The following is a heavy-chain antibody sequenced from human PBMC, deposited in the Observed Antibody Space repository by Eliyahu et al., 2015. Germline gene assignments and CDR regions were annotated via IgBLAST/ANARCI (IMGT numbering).Heavy chain of an antibody. D-gene: IGHD2-15*01. J-gene: IGHJ4*02. CDR1: GFXLSTSGVX. Sequence: QXTLKESGPTLXKPTQTLTLTCSFXGFXLSTSGVXGGWIRQPPGKAPEWLAIYYWDDDKRYTPSLKSRXTITRDSSKXQVVLTMTNMDSVDAGTYYCAHATRAPNCSGGRCYCFDYWGQGTLVTVSP. CDR2: YYWDDDK. V-gene: IGHV2-5*02. CDR3: AHATRAPNCSGGRCYCFDY.